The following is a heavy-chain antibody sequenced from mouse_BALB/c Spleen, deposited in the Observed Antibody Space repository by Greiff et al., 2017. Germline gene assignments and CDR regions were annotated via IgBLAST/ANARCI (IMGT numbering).Heavy chain of an antibody. V-gene: IGHV1-7*01. CDR3: ARDGNYVHFDY. D-gene: IGHD2-1*01. CDR1: GYTFTSYW. J-gene: IGHJ2*01. Sequence: VQLVESGAELAKPGASVKMSCKASGYTFTSYWMHWVKQRPGQGLEWIGYINPSTGYTEYNQKFKDKATLTADKSSSTAYMQLSSLTSEDSAVYYCARDGNYVHFDYWGQGTTLTVSS. CDR2: INPSTGYT.